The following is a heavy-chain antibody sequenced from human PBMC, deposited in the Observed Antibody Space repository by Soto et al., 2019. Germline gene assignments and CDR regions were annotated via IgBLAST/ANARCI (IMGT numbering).Heavy chain of an antibody. CDR2: ISGSGGST. D-gene: IGHD2-2*01. V-gene: IGHV3-23*01. J-gene: IGHJ4*02. Sequence: GGSLRLSCAASGFTFSSYAMSWVRQAPGKGLEWVSAISGSGGSTYYADSVKGRFTISRDNSKNTLYLQMNSLRAEDTAVYYCAKEAGDIVVVPAASFDYWGQGTLVTVSS. CDR1: GFTFSSYA. CDR3: AKEAGDIVVVPAASFDY.